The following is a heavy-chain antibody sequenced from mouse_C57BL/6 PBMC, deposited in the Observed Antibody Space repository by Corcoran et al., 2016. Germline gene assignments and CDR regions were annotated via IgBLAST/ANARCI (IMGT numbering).Heavy chain of an antibody. Sequence: EVQLQQSGPELVKPGASVKIPCKASGYTFTDYNMDWVKQSHGKSLESIGDINPNNGGTIYNQKFKGKATLTVDKSSSTAYMELRSLTSEDTAVYYCARSLPDYGSSLDYWGQGTTLTVSS. V-gene: IGHV1-18*01. J-gene: IGHJ2*01. CDR2: INPNNGGT. D-gene: IGHD1-1*01. CDR1: GYTFTDYN. CDR3: ARSLPDYGSSLDY.